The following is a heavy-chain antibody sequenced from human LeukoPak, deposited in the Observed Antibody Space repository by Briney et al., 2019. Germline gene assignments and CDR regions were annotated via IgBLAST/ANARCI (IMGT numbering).Heavy chain of an antibody. Sequence: PGGSLRLSCAASGFTFSSYSMNWVGQAPGKGLEWVSSISSSSSYIYYADSVKGRFTISRDNAKNSLYLQMNSLRAEDTAVYYCARDMYYYDSSGSDYWGQGTLVTVSS. CDR3: ARDMYYYDSSGSDY. V-gene: IGHV3-21*01. CDR2: ISSSSSYI. CDR1: GFTFSSYS. D-gene: IGHD3-22*01. J-gene: IGHJ4*02.